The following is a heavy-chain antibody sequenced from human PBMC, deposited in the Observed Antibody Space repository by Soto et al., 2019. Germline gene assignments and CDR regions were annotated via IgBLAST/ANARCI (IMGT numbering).Heavy chain of an antibody. J-gene: IGHJ4*02. Sequence: EVQLVESGGGLVQPGGSLRLSCAASGFTFSSYSMNWVRQAPGKRLEWVSYISSSSSTIYYADSVKGRFTISRDNAKNSLYMQMNSLRDEDTAVYYCARSDSGSYYAFDYWVQGTLVTVSS. CDR1: GFTFSSYS. CDR2: ISSSSSTI. CDR3: ARSDSGSYYAFDY. V-gene: IGHV3-48*02. D-gene: IGHD1-26*01.